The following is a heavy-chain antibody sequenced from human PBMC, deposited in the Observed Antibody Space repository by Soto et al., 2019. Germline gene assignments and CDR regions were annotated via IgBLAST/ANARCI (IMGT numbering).Heavy chain of an antibody. CDR2: ISAYNGNT. D-gene: IGHD6-19*01. V-gene: IGHV1-18*01. J-gene: IGHJ4*02. Sequence: ASVKVSCKASGYTFNSYGISWVRQAPGQGLEWMGWISAYNGNTNYAQKFQGRVTLTTDTSTSTAYMELRSLTSDDTSVYYCARDRGSGWFVYWGQGALVTVPQ. CDR1: GYTFNSYG. CDR3: ARDRGSGWFVY.